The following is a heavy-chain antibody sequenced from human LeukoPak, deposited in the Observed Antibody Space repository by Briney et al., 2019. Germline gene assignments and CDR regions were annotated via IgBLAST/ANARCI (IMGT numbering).Heavy chain of an antibody. CDR2: INGDGSST. J-gene: IGHJ4*02. D-gene: IGHD7-27*01. CDR1: GFTFNSYW. Sequence: GGSLRLSCAASGFTFNSYWMHWVRQAPGKGLLWVSRINGDGSSTSYADSVKGRFTISRDNAKNTLCLQMNSLRAEDTAVYYCARGSGVGDYWGQGTLVTVSS. V-gene: IGHV3-74*01. CDR3: ARGSGVGDY.